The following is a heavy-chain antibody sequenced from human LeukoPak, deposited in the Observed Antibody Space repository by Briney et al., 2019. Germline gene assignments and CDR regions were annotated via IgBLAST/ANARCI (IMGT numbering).Heavy chain of an antibody. D-gene: IGHD4-4*01. Sequence: PSETLSLTCTVSGGSISSGGYYWSWIRQHPGKGLEWIGYIYYSGSTYYNPSLKSRVTISVDTSKSQFSLKLSSVTAADTAVYYCARLRVSNYVSYYYYYYYGMDVWGQGTTVTVSS. CDR1: GGSISSGGYY. V-gene: IGHV4-31*03. CDR3: ARLRVSNYVSYYYYYYYGMDV. J-gene: IGHJ6*02. CDR2: IYYSGST.